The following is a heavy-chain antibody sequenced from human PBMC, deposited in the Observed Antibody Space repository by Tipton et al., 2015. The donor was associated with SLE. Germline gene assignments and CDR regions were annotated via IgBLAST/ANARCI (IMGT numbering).Heavy chain of an antibody. CDR2: IIPLFRTA. J-gene: IGHJ4*02. Sequence: QLVQSGAEVKKPGSSVKVSCKASGGTFSNSAISWVRQAPGQGLEWLGNIIPLFRTANYAQRFQGRVRITADGSTNTVYMELNSLTSEGTAVYYCARINSAWSGDSWGQGTLVTVSS. CDR1: GGTFSNSA. V-gene: IGHV1-69*18. D-gene: IGHD6-19*01. CDR3: ARINSAWSGDS.